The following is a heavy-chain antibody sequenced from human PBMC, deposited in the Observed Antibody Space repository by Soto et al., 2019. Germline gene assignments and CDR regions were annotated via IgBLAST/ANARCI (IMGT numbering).Heavy chain of an antibody. CDR2: MNPNSGNT. Sequence: ASVKVSCKASGYTFTSYDINWVRQATGQGLEWMGWMNPNSGNTGYAQKFQGRVTMTRNTSISTAYMELSSLRSEDTAVYYCARVLIGRRGFDPWGQGTLVTVSS. V-gene: IGHV1-8*01. CDR3: ARVLIGRRGFDP. D-gene: IGHD1-26*01. CDR1: GYTFTSYD. J-gene: IGHJ5*02.